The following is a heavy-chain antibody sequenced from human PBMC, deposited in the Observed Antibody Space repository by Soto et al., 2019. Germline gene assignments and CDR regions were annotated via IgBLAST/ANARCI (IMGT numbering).Heavy chain of an antibody. J-gene: IGHJ5*02. CDR1: GGSISSGGYS. CDR2: IYHSWST. D-gene: IGHD2-8*01. V-gene: IGHV4-30-2*01. CDR3: DSHGYCNNRVCYTLFDP. Sequence: SETLSLTCTVSGGSISSGGYSWSWIRQPPGKGLEWIGYIYHSWSTYYNPSLKSRVTISVDRSKNQFSLKLSSVTAADTAVYHCDSHGYCNNRVCYTLFDPWGQAILVTVS.